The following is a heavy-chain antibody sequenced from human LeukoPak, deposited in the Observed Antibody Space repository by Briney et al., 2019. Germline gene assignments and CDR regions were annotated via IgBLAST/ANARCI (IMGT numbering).Heavy chain of an antibody. CDR1: GFTFSSYG. D-gene: IGHD3/OR15-3a*01. CDR2: VWYDGTNK. Sequence: PGRCLRLSCAASGFTFSSYGMHWVRPAPAKGLEWVSVVWYDGTNKYYADSVKGRFTISRDNSKNTLYLQMNSLRAEDTAVYYCARAPGTGYYLAEYFQHWGQGTLVTVSS. J-gene: IGHJ1*01. CDR3: ARAPGTGYYLAEYFQH. V-gene: IGHV3-33*01.